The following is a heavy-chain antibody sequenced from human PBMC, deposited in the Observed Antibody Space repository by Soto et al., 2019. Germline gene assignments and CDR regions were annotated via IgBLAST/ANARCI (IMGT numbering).Heavy chain of an antibody. V-gene: IGHV1-46*03. D-gene: IGHD2-15*01. CDR1: GYTFTSYY. Sequence: ASVKVSCKASGYTFTSYYMHWVRQAPGQGLEWMEIINPSGGSSSYAQKFQGRVTMTRDTSTSTVYMELSSLRSEDTAVYYCARVYCSGGSCYSIDYWGQGTLLTVSS. CDR2: INPSGGSS. CDR3: ARVYCSGGSCYSIDY. J-gene: IGHJ4*02.